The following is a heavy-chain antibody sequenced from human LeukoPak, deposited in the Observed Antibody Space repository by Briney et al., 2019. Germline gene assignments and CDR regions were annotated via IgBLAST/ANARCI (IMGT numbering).Heavy chain of an antibody. J-gene: IGHJ4*02. D-gene: IGHD3-22*01. V-gene: IGHV4-38-2*01. Sequence: KTSETLSLTCAVSGYSISSGYYWGWIRQPPGNGLEWIGSIYYSGSTHYNPSLKSRVTISVDTSQNQFSLKLSSVTAADTAVYYCARNDSSGYFDYWGQGTLVTVSS. CDR2: IYYSGST. CDR1: GYSISSGYY. CDR3: ARNDSSGYFDY.